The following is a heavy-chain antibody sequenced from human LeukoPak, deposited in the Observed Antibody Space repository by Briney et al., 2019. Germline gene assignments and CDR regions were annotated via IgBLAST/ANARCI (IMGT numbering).Heavy chain of an antibody. J-gene: IGHJ5*02. V-gene: IGHV1-24*01. CDR1: GYTLTELS. CDR3: AIAQNWKAGWFDP. Sequence: GASVKVSCKVSGYTLTELSIHWVRQAPGKGLEWMGGVNPEDGETIYAQKFQGRVTMTEDTPIDTTYMEVSSLRSEDTAVYFCAIAQNWKAGWFDPWSQGTLVTVSS. D-gene: IGHD1-1*01. CDR2: VNPEDGET.